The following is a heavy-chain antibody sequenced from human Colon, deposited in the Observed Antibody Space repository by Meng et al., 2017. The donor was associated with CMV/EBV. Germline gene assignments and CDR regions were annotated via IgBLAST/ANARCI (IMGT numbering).Heavy chain of an antibody. V-gene: IGHV4-34*01. CDR1: GGSFSGYY. D-gene: IGHD2-2*02. CDR2: INHSGST. J-gene: IGHJ3*02. CDR3: ARKIRSGPLEEPAAIYDAFDI. Sequence: SETLSLTCAVYGGSFSGYYWSWIRQPPGKGLEWFGEINHSGSTNYNPSLKSRVTISVDTSKNQFSLKLSSVTAADTAVYYCARKIRSGPLEEPAAIYDAFDIWGQGTMVTVSS.